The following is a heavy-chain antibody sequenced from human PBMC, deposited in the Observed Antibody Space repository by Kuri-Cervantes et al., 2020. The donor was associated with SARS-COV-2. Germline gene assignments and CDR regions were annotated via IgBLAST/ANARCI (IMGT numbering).Heavy chain of an antibody. D-gene: IGHD2-2*02. CDR1: GGSISSYY. J-gene: IGHJ4*02. V-gene: IGHV4-4*07. Sequence: GSLRLSCTVSGGSISSYYWSWIRQPAGKGLEWIGRIYTSGSTNYNPSLKSRVTMSVDTSKNQFSLKLSSVTAADTAVYYCARDLISDDLVVPAAIGYWGQGTLVTVSS. CDR3: ARDLISDDLVVPAAIGY. CDR2: IYTSGST.